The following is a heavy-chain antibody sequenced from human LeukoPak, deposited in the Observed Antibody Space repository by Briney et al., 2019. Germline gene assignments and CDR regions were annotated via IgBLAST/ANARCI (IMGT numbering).Heavy chain of an antibody. CDR2: ISYDGSNK. Sequence: GGSLRLSCAASGFTFSSYAMHWVRQAPGKGLEWVAVISYDGSNKYYADSVKGRFTISRDNSKNTLYLQMNSLRAEDTAVYYCARAATGDTASAFDIWGQGTMVTVSS. J-gene: IGHJ3*02. D-gene: IGHD5-18*01. V-gene: IGHV3-30-3*01. CDR3: ARAATGDTASAFDI. CDR1: GFTFSSYA.